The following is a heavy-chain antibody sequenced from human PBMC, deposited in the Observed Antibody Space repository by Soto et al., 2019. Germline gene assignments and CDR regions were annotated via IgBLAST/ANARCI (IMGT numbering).Heavy chain of an antibody. CDR1: GFTFGDYA. Sequence: GGSLRLSCTASGFTFGDYAMSWFRQAPGKGLEWVGFIRSKAYGGTTEYAASVKGRFTISRDDSKSIAYLQMNSLKTEDTAVYYCTRDSSGWYPTWFDPWGQGTLLTVSS. J-gene: IGHJ5*02. V-gene: IGHV3-49*03. CDR2: IRSKAYGGTT. CDR3: TRDSSGWYPTWFDP. D-gene: IGHD6-19*01.